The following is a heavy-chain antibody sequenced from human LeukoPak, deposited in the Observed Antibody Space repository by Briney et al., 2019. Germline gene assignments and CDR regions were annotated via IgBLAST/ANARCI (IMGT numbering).Heavy chain of an antibody. D-gene: IGHD6-13*01. Sequence: GASVKVSCKASGYTFTSYGISWVRQAPGPGLEWVGWISTYSGNTNYAQKLQGRVTMTTDTSTSTAYMELRSLRSDDTAVYYCARDAAADYWGQGTLVTVSS. CDR3: ARDAAADY. V-gene: IGHV1-18*01. CDR1: GYTFTSYG. CDR2: ISTYSGNT. J-gene: IGHJ4*02.